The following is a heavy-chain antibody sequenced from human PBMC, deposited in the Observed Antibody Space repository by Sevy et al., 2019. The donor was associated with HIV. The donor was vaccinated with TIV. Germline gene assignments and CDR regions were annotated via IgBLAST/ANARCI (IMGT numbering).Heavy chain of an antibody. J-gene: IGHJ4*02. D-gene: IGHD6-13*01. V-gene: IGHV3-23*01. Sequence: GGSLRLSCAASGFTFSSYAMFWVRQAPGKGLEWVSSISDTGIGTYYADSVKGRFTISRDNSKNTLYLQMSSLRAEDTAVYYCARTGRSGIGTACPIGYWGQGALVTDSS. CDR2: ISDTGIGT. CDR3: ARTGRSGIGTACPIGY. CDR1: GFTFSSYA.